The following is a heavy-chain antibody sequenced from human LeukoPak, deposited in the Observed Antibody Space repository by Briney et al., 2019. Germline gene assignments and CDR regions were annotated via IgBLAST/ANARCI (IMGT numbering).Heavy chain of an antibody. CDR3: ARDYGYAFDI. Sequence: GGSLRLSCVASGFTFSTCSMNWVRQAPGKGLEWVSYISTTSGTIYADSVQGRFTISRDNAKNSLYLQMDTLRDDDTAVYYCARDYGYAFDIWGQGTMVTVSS. J-gene: IGHJ3*02. CDR2: ISTTSGTI. CDR1: GFTFSTCS. V-gene: IGHV3-48*02. D-gene: IGHD2-2*03.